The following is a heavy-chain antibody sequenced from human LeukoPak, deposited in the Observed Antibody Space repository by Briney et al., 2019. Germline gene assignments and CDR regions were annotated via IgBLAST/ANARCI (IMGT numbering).Heavy chain of an antibody. Sequence: KPSETLSLTCAVYGGSFSGYYWSWIRQPPGKGLEWIGYIYYSGSTNYNPSPKSRVTISVDTSKNQFSLKLSSVTAADTAVYYCAREQRGYSYGAVDYWGQGTLVTVSS. CDR2: IYYSGST. V-gene: IGHV4-59*01. J-gene: IGHJ4*02. CDR3: AREQRGYSYGAVDY. D-gene: IGHD5-18*01. CDR1: GGSFSGYY.